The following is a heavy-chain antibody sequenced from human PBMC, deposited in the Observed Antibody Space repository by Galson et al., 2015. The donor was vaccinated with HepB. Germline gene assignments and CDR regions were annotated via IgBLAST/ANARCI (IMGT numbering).Heavy chain of an antibody. D-gene: IGHD1-26*01. V-gene: IGHV3-11*06. J-gene: IGHJ4*02. Sequence: SLRLSCAASGFTFSDYYMSWLRQAPGKGLEWVSYISSSSSYTNYADSVKGRFTISRDNAKNSLYLQMNSLRAEDTAVYYCVRDGATTKPIDYWGQGTLVTVSS. CDR2: ISSSSSYT. CDR3: VRDGATTKPIDY. CDR1: GFTFSDYY.